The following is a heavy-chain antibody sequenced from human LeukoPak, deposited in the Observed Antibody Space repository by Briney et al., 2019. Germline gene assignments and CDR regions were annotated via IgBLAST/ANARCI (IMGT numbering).Heavy chain of an antibody. D-gene: IGHD4-17*01. CDR3: ARSGGYGDYLYFEY. CDR1: GFTFSSYE. J-gene: IGHJ4*02. Sequence: PGGSLRLSCTASGFTFSSYEMNWVRQAPGKGLEWVSYISSSASAIFYADSVKGRFTISRDNVKNSLYLQMNSLRAEDTAVYYCARSGGYGDYLYFEYWGQGPLVTVSS. CDR2: ISSSASAI. V-gene: IGHV3-48*03.